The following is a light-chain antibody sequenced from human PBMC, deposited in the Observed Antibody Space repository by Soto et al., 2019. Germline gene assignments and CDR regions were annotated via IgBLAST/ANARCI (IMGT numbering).Light chain of an antibody. CDR3: QQFNNYPIT. J-gene: IGKJ5*01. CDR1: EGVASSY. Sequence: IVLTQFPITLSLSPSQGATLSCRASEGVASSYLAWYQQKPGQAPRLLIYGASSRATGIPDRFSGSGSGTDFTLTISSLQPEDFATYYCQQFNNYPITFGQGTRLEIK. V-gene: IGKV3-20*01. CDR2: GAS.